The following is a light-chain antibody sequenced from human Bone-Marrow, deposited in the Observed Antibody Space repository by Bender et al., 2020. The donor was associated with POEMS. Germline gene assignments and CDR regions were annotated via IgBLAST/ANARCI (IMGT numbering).Light chain of an antibody. CDR2: NVN. V-gene: IGLV2-11*01. J-gene: IGLJ1*01. CDR3: CSSAGTYD. Sequence: QSALTQPPSASGSPGQSVTISCTGTSGDVGGYDYVSWYQQTPGKAPKLLLFNVNKRPSGVPDRFSGSKSGNTAALTISGLQPEDEAHYYCCSSAGTYDFGSGTEVTVL. CDR1: SGDVGGYDY.